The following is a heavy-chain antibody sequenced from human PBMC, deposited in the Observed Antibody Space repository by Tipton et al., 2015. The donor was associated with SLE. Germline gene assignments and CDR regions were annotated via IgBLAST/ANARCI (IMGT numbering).Heavy chain of an antibody. CDR1: GGSFSGYY. CDR2: INHSGST. CDR3: ARQGPLWYYYYYMDV. D-gene: IGHD3-10*01. J-gene: IGHJ6*03. Sequence: TLSLTCAVYGGSFSGYYWSWIRQSPGKGLEWIGEINHSGSTNYNPSLKSRVTISVDTSKNQFSLKLSSVTAADTAVYYCARQGPLWYYYYYMDVWGKGTTVTVSS. V-gene: IGHV4-34*01.